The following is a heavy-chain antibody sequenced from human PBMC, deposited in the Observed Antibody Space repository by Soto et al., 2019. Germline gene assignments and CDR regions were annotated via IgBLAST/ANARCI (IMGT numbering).Heavy chain of an antibody. CDR1: GGSISSGGYY. J-gene: IGHJ4*02. D-gene: IGHD4-17*01. V-gene: IGHV4-31*01. Sequence: QVQLQESGPGLVKPSQTLSLPCTVSGGSISSGGYYWSWIRQHPGKGLEWIGYIYYSGSTYYNPSLKSLVTLSVDTSKNQCSLKLRSVTAPDTAVYYCARSSQSTVTTVDYWGQGTLVTVSS. CDR2: IYYSGST. CDR3: ARSSQSTVTTVDY.